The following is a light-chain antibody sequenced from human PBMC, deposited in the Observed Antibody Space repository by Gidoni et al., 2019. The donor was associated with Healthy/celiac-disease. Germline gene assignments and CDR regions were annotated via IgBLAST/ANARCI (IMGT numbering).Light chain of an antibody. Sequence: EIVLTQSPSTLSLSPGERATPSCRASQSVSSYLALYQQKPGQAPRLLIYDASNRATGIPARFSGSGSGTDFTLTISSLEPEDFAVYYCQQRSNWPPGVTFGPGTKVDIK. J-gene: IGKJ3*01. CDR1: QSVSSY. V-gene: IGKV3-11*01. CDR2: DAS. CDR3: QQRSNWPPGVT.